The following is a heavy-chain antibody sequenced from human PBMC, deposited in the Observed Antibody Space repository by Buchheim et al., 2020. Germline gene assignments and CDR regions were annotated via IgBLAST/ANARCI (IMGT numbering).Heavy chain of an antibody. CDR1: GGSISSYNW. CDR2: IYHSGST. Sequence: QVQLQESGPGLVKPSGNLSLTCAVSGGSISSYNWWSWVRQPPGKGLEWIGEIYHSGSTNYNPSLKSRVIISIDKSKNQFSLNLTSMTAADTATYYCARGQLRVFYGMDVWGQGT. V-gene: IGHV4-4*02. CDR3: ARGQLRVFYGMDV. J-gene: IGHJ6*01. D-gene: IGHD4-17*01.